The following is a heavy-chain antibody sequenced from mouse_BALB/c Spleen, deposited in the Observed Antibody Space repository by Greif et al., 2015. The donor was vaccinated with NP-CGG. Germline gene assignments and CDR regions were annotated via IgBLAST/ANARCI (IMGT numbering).Heavy chain of an antibody. D-gene: IGHD4-1*01. Sequence: VQLQQSGPELVKPGASVKISCEASGYTFTDYYINWVKQKPGQGLEWIGWIYPGSGNTKYNEKFKGKATLTVDTSSSTAYMQLSSLTSEDTAVYSCARRTGTEAMDYWGQGTSVTVSS. CDR3: ARRTGTEAMDY. CDR1: GYTFTDYY. V-gene: IGHV1-84*02. CDR2: IYPGSGNT. J-gene: IGHJ4*01.